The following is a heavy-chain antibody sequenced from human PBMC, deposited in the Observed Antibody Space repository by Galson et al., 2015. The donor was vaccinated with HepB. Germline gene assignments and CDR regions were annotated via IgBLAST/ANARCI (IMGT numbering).Heavy chain of an antibody. J-gene: IGHJ3*02. D-gene: IGHD6-13*01. V-gene: IGHV3-9*01. CDR2: ISWTSGTI. CDR1: GFTFNDYA. Sequence: SLRLSCAASGFTFNDYAMNWVRQPPGKGLAWVSIISWTSGTIGSADSVKGRFTNSRDNANNSLYLQMNSLRAEDTALYYCVKDMGIAAAGKNALDIWGQGTMVTVSS. CDR3: VKDMGIAAAGKNALDI.